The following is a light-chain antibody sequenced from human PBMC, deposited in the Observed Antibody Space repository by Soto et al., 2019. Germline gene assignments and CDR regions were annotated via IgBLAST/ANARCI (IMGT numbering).Light chain of an antibody. J-gene: IGLJ3*02. Sequence: QSVLTQPRSVSGSPGQSVTISCTGSSSDVDGYNYVSWYQLHPGKAPKLMIYEVNNRPSGVSHRFSGSKSGNTASLTFSGLQPEDEADYYCSSYASSGAVVFGGGTKLTVL. CDR2: EVN. V-gene: IGLV2-14*01. CDR3: SSYASSGAVV. CDR1: SSDVDGYNY.